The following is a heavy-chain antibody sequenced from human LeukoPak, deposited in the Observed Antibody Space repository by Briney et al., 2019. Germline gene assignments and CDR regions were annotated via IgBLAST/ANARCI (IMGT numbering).Heavy chain of an antibody. CDR3: ARLDVVGFDCLWGT. Sequence: GGSLRLSCAASGFTFKSYSMSWVRQAPGKGLEWVASIKQDGSEKYYVDSVKGRFTISRDNAKNSLYLQMNSLRAEDTAVCYCARLDVVGFDCLWGTWGQGTLVTVSS. CDR1: GFTFKSYS. V-gene: IGHV3-7*01. D-gene: IGHD3-9*01. CDR2: IKQDGSEK. J-gene: IGHJ5*02.